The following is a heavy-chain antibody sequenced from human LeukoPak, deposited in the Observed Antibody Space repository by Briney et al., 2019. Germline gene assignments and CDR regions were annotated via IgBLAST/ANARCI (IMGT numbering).Heavy chain of an antibody. CDR1: GFTFSGSA. CDR2: IRSKANNFVT. CDR3: SVRPTDDDY. J-gene: IGHJ4*02. D-gene: IGHD4-17*01. Sequence: GGSLRLSCAASGFTFSGSAMHWVRQASGKGLEWVGRIRSKANNFVTAYAASVTGRFTISRDDSKNTAYLQMNSLKTEDTAVYYCSVRPTDDDYWGQGTLVTVSS. V-gene: IGHV3-73*01.